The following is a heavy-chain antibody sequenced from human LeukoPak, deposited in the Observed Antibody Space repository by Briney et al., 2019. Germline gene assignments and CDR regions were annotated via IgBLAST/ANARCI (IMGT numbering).Heavy chain of an antibody. CDR3: ARAPTIGTTAIFDY. CDR1: GFTFSTYA. CDR2: ISSSSNTI. Sequence: GGSLRLSCEASGFTFSTYAINWVRQAPGKGPEWVSYISSSSNTIYYADSVKGRFTISRNDAKNSLFLQMNSLGAEDTAVYYCARAPTIGTTAIFDYWGQGTLVTVSS. V-gene: IGHV3-48*04. J-gene: IGHJ4*02. D-gene: IGHD5-24*01.